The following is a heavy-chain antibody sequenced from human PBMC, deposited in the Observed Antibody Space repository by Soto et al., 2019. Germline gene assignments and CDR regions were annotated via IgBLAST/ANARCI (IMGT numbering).Heavy chain of an antibody. Sequence: ASVKVSCKASGYTFTSYAMHWVRQAPGQRLEWMGWINAGNGNTKYSQKFQGRVTITRDTSASTAYMELSSLRSEDKAVYYCARMVGDWDHDWFDPWGQGTLVTSPQ. J-gene: IGHJ5*02. CDR2: INAGNGNT. D-gene: IGHD2-21*02. CDR1: GYTFTSYA. CDR3: ARMVGDWDHDWFDP. V-gene: IGHV1-3*01.